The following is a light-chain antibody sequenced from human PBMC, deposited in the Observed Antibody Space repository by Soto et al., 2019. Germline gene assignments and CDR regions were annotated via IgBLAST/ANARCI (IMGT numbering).Light chain of an antibody. V-gene: IGKV3-15*01. CDR3: QQYSIWPLT. CDR2: NAS. CDR1: LTTRTN. Sequence: EIVMTKSPATLSMSPGERATLSCRATLTTRTNLAWYQQKPGQAPRLLMYNASTRATGIPARFSGSGSETEFTLTISSLQSEDFAVYYCQQYSIWPLTFGGGTKVEIK. J-gene: IGKJ4*01.